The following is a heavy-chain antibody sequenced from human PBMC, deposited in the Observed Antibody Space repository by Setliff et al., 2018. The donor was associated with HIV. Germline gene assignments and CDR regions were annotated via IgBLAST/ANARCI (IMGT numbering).Heavy chain of an antibody. J-gene: IGHJ4*02. D-gene: IGHD5-12*01. CDR2: IYYTGST. CDR1: GVSISSGGFY. V-gene: IGHV4-31*03. CDR3: AFSKQMATMAFDY. Sequence: TLSLTCTVSGVSISSGGFYWSWVRQHPGKGLEWIGYIYYTGSTYYNPSLKSRVSISVDTSKNQFSLKLSSVTAADTAVYYCAFSKQMATMAFDYWGQGALVTVSS.